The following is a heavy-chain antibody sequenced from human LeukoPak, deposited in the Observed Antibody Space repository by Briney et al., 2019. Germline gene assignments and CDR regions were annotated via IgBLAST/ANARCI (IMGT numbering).Heavy chain of an antibody. CDR2: INSDGGST. CDR1: GFTFSSYW. Sequence: PGGSLRLSCAASGFTFSSYWMHCVRQAPGKGLVWVSRINSDGGSTSYADSVKGRFTISRDNAKNTLYLQMNSLRAEDTAVYYCARAGVAGTYDYWGQGTLVTVSS. V-gene: IGHV3-74*01. CDR3: ARAGVAGTYDY. D-gene: IGHD6-19*01. J-gene: IGHJ4*02.